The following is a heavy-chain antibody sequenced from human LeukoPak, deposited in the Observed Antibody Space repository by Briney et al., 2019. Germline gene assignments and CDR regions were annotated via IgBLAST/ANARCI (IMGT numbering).Heavy chain of an antibody. CDR1: GFDFSGFY. D-gene: IGHD2-15*01. CDR3: TRQYCSGGSCSYVDY. CDR2: IRSKPNSYTT. Sequence: GGSLRLSCAASGFDFSGFYMHWVRQASGRGLEWVGLIRSKPNSYTTVYAASGKGRFTISRDDSKNTAYLQMNSLKAEDTAVYYCTRQYCSGGSCSYVDYWGQGTLVTVSS. J-gene: IGHJ4*02. V-gene: IGHV3-73*01.